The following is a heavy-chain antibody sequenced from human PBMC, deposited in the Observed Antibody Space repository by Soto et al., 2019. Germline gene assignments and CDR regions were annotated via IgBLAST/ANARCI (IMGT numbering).Heavy chain of an antibody. CDR1: GGSFSGYY. CDR2: INHSGST. V-gene: IGHV4-34*01. Sequence: QVQLQQWGAGLLKPSETLSLTCAVDGGSFSGYYWTWIRQPPGTGLEWIGEINHSGSTNYKPSLKSRVTISRDTSKNQFSLKLTSVTAADTAVYYCARDKITGLFDYWGQGTLVNVSS. D-gene: IGHD2-8*02. CDR3: ARDKITGLFDY. J-gene: IGHJ4*02.